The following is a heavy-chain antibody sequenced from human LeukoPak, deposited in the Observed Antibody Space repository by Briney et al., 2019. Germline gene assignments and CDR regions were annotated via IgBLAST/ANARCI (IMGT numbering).Heavy chain of an antibody. D-gene: IGHD2-2*02. J-gene: IGHJ4*02. V-gene: IGHV3-23*01. CDR3: AKDTCSSTNCYTFDY. CDR1: GFTFISYP. Sequence: PGGSLRLSCAASGFTFISYPMNWVRQAPGKGLEWVSVISGSGGSTYYADSVKGRFTISRDNSKNTLYLQMNNLRAEDTAVYYCAKDTCSSTNCYTFDYWGQGTLATVSS. CDR2: ISGSGGST.